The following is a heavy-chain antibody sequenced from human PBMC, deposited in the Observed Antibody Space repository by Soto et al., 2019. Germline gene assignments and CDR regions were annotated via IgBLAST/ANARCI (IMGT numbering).Heavy chain of an antibody. V-gene: IGHV4-4*02. CDR2: IYHGGST. D-gene: IGHD3-10*01. CDR3: ARAGSNRASDY. J-gene: IGHJ4*02. Sequence: TSETLSLTCAVSGGSISSSNWWNWVRQPPGKGLEWIGEIYHGGSTNYNPSLKSRVTISVDRSKNQFSLKLSSVTAADTAVYYCARAGSNRASDYWGQGTLVTVS. CDR1: GGSISSSNW.